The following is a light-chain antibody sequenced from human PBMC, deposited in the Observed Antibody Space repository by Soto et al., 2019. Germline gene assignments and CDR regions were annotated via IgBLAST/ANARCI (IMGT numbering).Light chain of an antibody. J-gene: IGKJ1*01. CDR2: AAS. V-gene: IGKV3-15*01. Sequence: EIVMTQSPATLSVSPGERATLSCRASRSVSSSLAWYQHKPGQAPRLLIYAASTRAAGIPARFSGRGSGTEFTLTISSLQSEDFGVYYCQQYNNWPGTFGQGTKVDIK. CDR3: QQYNNWPGT. CDR1: RSVSSS.